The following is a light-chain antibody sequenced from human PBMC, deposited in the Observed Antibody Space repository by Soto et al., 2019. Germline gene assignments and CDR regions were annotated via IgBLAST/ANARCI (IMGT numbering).Light chain of an antibody. CDR1: SSDIGSNDY. CDR2: EVS. J-gene: IGLJ3*02. CDR3: SAFTSSDTRV. Sequence: QSALTQPASVSGSPGQSITISCTGSSSDIGSNDYVSWYRQYPGKAPKLIIYEVSNRPSGVSNRFSGSKSGNTASLTISGLQAEAEADYHFSAFTSSDTRVFGGGTTVSVL. V-gene: IGLV2-14*01.